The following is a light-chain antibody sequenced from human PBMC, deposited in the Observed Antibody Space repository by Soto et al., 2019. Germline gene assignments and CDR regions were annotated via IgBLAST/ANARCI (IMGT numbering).Light chain of an antibody. CDR1: QSVSATY. CDR2: GAS. J-gene: IGKJ1*01. Sequence: EIVLTQSPGTLSLSPGERATLSCRASQSVSATYLAWYQQRPGQAPRLLIYGASSRATGIPDRFSGSGSATDFTLAITRLEPEDFAVYYCQHYGSSTRTFGQGPKVDIK. V-gene: IGKV3-20*01. CDR3: QHYGSSTRT.